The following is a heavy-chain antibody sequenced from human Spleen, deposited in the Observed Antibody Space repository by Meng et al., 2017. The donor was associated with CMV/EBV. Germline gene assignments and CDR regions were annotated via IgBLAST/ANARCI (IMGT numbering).Heavy chain of an antibody. CDR3: AREGLSDYYYSTMDV. CDR1: GFTFSSYS. J-gene: IGHJ6*02. D-gene: IGHD3-16*02. V-gene: IGHV3-21*01. CDR2: ISSSSTYI. Sequence: GGSLRLSCPASGFTFSSYSMNWVRQAPGKGLEWVSSISSSSTYIYYADSVKGRFTISRDNAKNSLYLQMNSLRAEDTAVYYCAREGLSDYYYSTMDVWGQGTTVTVSS.